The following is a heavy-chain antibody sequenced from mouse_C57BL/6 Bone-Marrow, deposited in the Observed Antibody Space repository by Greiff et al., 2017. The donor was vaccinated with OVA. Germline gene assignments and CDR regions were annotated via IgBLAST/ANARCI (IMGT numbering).Heavy chain of an antibody. J-gene: IGHJ4*01. V-gene: IGHV1-64*01. CDR2: IHPNSGST. CDR3: ARDYYGRSRNGAMDY. Sequence: VQLQQPGAELVKPGASVKLSCKASGYTFTSYWMHWVKQRPGQGLEWIGMIHPNSGSTNYNEKFKSKATLTVDKSSSTAYMQLSSLTSEDSAVYYCARDYYGRSRNGAMDYWGQGTSVTVSS. D-gene: IGHD1-1*01. CDR1: GYTFTSYW.